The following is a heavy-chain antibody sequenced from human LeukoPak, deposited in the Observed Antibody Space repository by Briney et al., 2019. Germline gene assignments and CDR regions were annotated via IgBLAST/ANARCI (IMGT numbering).Heavy chain of an antibody. CDR1: GGSFSGYY. CDR2: INHSGST. D-gene: IGHD3-22*01. CDR3: ARDTYGSSGYYSHRGYYGMDV. J-gene: IGHJ6*02. Sequence: SETLSLTCAVYGGSFSGYYWSWIRQPPGKGLEWIGEINHSGSTNYNPSLKSRVTISVDTSKNQFSLKLSSVTAADAAVYYCARDTYGSSGYYSHRGYYGMDVWGQGTTVTVSS. V-gene: IGHV4-34*01.